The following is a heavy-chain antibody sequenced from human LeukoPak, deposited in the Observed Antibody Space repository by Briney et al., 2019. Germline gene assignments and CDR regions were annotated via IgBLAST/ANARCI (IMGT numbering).Heavy chain of an antibody. J-gene: IGHJ4*02. V-gene: IGHV3-30*02. CDR3: AKDFIVVVPAVDY. Sequence: GGSLRLSCAASVSTFSSYGMHCVRQAPGKGLEWVAFIRYDGSNKYYAESVKGRFTISRDNSKNTLYLQMNSLRAEDTAVYYCAKDFIVVVPAVDYWGQGTLVTVSS. D-gene: IGHD2-2*01. CDR2: IRYDGSNK. CDR1: VSTFSSYG.